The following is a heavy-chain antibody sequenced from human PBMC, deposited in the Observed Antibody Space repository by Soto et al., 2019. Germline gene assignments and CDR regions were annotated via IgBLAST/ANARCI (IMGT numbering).Heavy chain of an antibody. J-gene: IGHJ6*03. D-gene: IGHD6-6*01. CDR2: IYYTGIT. CDR3: ASSSSSWYYYFMDV. V-gene: IGHV4-59*08. Sequence: PSETLSLTCTVSGGSISSNYWSWIRQPPGKGLEWIGFIYYTGITKYHPSLQSRVTISLDTSKNQFSLKLTSVTAADTAVYYCASSSSSWYYYFMDVWGKGTTVTVSS. CDR1: GGSISSNY.